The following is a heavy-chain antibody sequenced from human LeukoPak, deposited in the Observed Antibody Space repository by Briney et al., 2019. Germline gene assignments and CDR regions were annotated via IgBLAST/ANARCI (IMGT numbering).Heavy chain of an antibody. Sequence: ASVKVSCKASGYTFTGYYMHWVRQAPGQGLEWMGWINPNSGGTNYAQKFQGRVTMTRDTSTSTVYMELSSLRSEDTAVYYCARDRAYMVRGVIIMGDNWFDPWGQGTLVTVSS. CDR1: GYTFTGYY. V-gene: IGHV1-2*02. D-gene: IGHD3-10*01. J-gene: IGHJ5*02. CDR2: INPNSGGT. CDR3: ARDRAYMVRGVIIMGDNWFDP.